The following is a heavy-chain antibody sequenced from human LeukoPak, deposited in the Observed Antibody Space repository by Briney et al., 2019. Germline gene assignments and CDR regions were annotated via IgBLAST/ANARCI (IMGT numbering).Heavy chain of an antibody. CDR3: ARALVATISGTYGY. CDR1: GFTFSDYY. D-gene: IGHD5-12*01. CDR2: ISYDGSNK. V-gene: IGHV3-30-3*01. J-gene: IGHJ4*02. Sequence: GGSLRLSCAASGFTFSDYYMSWIRQAPGKGLEWVAVISYDGSNKYYADSVKGRFTISRDNSKNTLYLQMNSLRAEDTAVYYCARALVATISGTYGYWGQGTLVTVSS.